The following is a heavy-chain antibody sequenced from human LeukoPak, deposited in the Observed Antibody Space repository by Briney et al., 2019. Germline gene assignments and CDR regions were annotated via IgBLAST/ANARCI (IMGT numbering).Heavy chain of an antibody. Sequence: SQTLSLTCTVSGASISSGSYYWSWIRQPAGKGLECIGRIYTSGSTYYNPSLKSLASISVDTSKNQFSLKLTSVTAADTAVYYCARAPEYGLYYFDYWGQGTLVTVSS. J-gene: IGHJ4*02. CDR1: GASISSGSYY. CDR3: ARAPEYGLYYFDY. CDR2: IYTSGST. D-gene: IGHD1-14*01. V-gene: IGHV4-61*02.